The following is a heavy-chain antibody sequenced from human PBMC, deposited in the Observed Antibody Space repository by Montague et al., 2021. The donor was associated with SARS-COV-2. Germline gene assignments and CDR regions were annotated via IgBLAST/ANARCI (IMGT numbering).Heavy chain of an antibody. V-gene: IGHV4-34*01. J-gene: IGHJ5*02. Sequence: SETLSLTCAVYGVSFSGYSWCWIRQPPGTGLEWIGEINHSGSTNYNPSPTLRVTISVATSKNQFSLRLSSVTAADTAVYYCARRSRVMTAIWALRTSLTSWFDPWGQGTLVTVSS. CDR1: GVSFSGYS. CDR3: ARRSRVMTAIWALRTSLTSWFDP. CDR2: INHSGST. D-gene: IGHD2-21*02.